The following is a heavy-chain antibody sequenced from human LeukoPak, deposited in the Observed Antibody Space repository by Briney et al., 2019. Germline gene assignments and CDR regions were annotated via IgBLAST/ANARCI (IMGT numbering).Heavy chain of an antibody. D-gene: IGHD2-2*01. Sequence: GGSLRLSCAASGFTFSSYGMHWVRQAPGKGLEWEAVISYDGSNKYYADSVKGRFTISRDNSKNTLYLQMNSLRAEDTAVYYCAFSLDCSSTSCPFDYWGQGTLVTVSS. J-gene: IGHJ4*02. CDR3: AFSLDCSSTSCPFDY. CDR2: ISYDGSNK. CDR1: GFTFSSYG. V-gene: IGHV3-30*03.